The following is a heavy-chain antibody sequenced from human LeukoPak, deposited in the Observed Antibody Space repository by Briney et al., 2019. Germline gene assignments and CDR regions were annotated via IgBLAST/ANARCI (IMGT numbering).Heavy chain of an antibody. CDR3: ARDRGVDTAMAIDY. J-gene: IGHJ4*02. D-gene: IGHD5-18*01. Sequence: GGSLRLSCAASGFTFSSYSMNWVRQAPGKGLEWVSDSVKGRFTISRDNAKNSLYLQMNSLRAEDTAVYYCARDRGVDTAMAIDYWGQGTLVTVSS. V-gene: IGHV3-21*01. CDR1: GFTFSSYS.